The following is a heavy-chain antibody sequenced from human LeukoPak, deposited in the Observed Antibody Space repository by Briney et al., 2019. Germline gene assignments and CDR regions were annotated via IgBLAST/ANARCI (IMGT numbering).Heavy chain of an antibody. J-gene: IGHJ4*02. D-gene: IGHD3-16*02. CDR1: GYTLTELS. Sequence: ASVKVSCKVSGYTLTELSMHWVRPAPGKGLEWMGGFDPEDGETIYAQKFQGRVTMTEDTSTDTAYMELSSLRSEDTAVYYCATERDYDYVWGSYRPHPLDYWGQGTLVTVSS. V-gene: IGHV1-24*01. CDR3: ATERDYDYVWGSYRPHPLDY. CDR2: FDPEDGET.